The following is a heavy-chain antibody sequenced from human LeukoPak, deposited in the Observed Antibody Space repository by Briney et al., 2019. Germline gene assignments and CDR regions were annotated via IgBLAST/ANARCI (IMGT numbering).Heavy chain of an antibody. CDR1: GGSISSYY. Sequence: PSETLSLTCTVSGGSISSYYWSWIRQPAGKGLEWIGRIYTSGSTNYNPSLKSRVTMSVDTSKNQFSLKLSSVTAADTAVYYCARVLNQVTTYGSSGYYDSGAFDVWGQGTMVTVSS. CDR3: ARVLNQVTTYGSSGYYDSGAFDV. V-gene: IGHV4-4*07. D-gene: IGHD3-22*01. J-gene: IGHJ3*01. CDR2: IYTSGST.